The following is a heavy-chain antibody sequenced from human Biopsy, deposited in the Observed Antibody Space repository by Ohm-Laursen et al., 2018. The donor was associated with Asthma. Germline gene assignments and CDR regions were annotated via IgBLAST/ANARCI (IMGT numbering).Heavy chain of an antibody. J-gene: IGHJ4*02. CDR3: AREGGAGTHIED. V-gene: IGHV3-30-3*01. Sequence: SLRLSCAASRFTYEMHWVRQAPGKGLERVAVISYDGSSIYYADSVKCRFTISRANSKNTLSLQMNSLTAEDTAVYYCAREGGAGTHIEDWGQGTRVTVSS. CDR2: ISYDGSSI. D-gene: IGHD6-19*01. CDR1: RFTYE.